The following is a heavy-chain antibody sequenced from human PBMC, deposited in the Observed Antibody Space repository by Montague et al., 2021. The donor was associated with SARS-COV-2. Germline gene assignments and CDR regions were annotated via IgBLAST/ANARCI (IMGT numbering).Heavy chain of an antibody. V-gene: IGHV4-34*01. D-gene: IGHD3-22*01. Sequence: SETLSLTCAVYGGSFSVHYWTWIRQPPGKGLEWIGQINQSGSTKYNPSLKSRVTISIDTSKNQFSLKMTFMTAADTGVYYCARYRRRFAGIYDTYYDYGLNVWGQGTTVTVFS. CDR1: GGSFSVHY. CDR3: ARYRRRFAGIYDTYYDYGLNV. J-gene: IGHJ6*02. CDR2: INQSGST.